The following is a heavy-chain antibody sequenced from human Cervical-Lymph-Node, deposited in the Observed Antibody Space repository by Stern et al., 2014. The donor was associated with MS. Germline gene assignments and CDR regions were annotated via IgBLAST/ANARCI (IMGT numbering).Heavy chain of an antibody. CDR1: GGTLSDYG. CDR3: ARDGDSSMLGMDV. V-gene: IGHV1-69*01. CDR2: IIPMFGTA. Sequence: MQLVEAGAEVKKPGSSVKVSCKASGGTLSDYGISWVRQAPGQGLEWMGGIIPMFGTANYAQKFQGRVTITADDSTNTAYMDLSSLTSEDTAVYYCARDGDSSMLGMDVWGQGTTVTVSS. D-gene: IGHD4-17*01. J-gene: IGHJ6*02.